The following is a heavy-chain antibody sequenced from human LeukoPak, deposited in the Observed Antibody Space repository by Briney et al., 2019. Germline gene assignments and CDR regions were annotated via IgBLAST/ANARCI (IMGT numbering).Heavy chain of an antibody. V-gene: IGHV4-59*08. D-gene: IGHD6-13*01. CDR3: ASQAIAAAGMYYYYGMDV. Sequence: SETLSLTCTVSGGSISSYYWSWIRQPPGKGLEWIGYIYYSGNTNYNPSLKSRVTISVDTSKNQFSLKLSSATAADTAVYYCASQAIAAAGMYYYYGMDVWGQGTTVTVSS. CDR1: GGSISSYY. CDR2: IYYSGNT. J-gene: IGHJ6*02.